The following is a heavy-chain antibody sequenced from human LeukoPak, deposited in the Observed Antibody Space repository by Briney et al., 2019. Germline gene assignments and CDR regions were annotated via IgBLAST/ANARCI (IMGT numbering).Heavy chain of an antibody. V-gene: IGHV4-34*01. CDR1: GGSLSGYY. CDR3: ARAPISGGRLNWFDP. Sequence: SETLSLTCAVYGGSLSGYYWSWIRQPPGKGLEWIGEINHSGSTNYNPSLKSRVTISVDTSKNQFSLKLSSVTAADTAVYYCARAPISGGRLNWFDPWGQGTLVTVSS. D-gene: IGHD2-15*01. J-gene: IGHJ5*02. CDR2: INHSGST.